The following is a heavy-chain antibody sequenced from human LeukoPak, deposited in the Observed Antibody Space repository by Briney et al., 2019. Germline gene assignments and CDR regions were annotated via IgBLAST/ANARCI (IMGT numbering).Heavy chain of an antibody. CDR2: ISGSGGST. Sequence: GGSLRLSCAASGFTFSNYAMSWVRQAPGKGLEWVSIISGSGGSTYYADSVKGRFTISRDHSKNTLYLQMNSLRVEDTAVYYCAKDRGSSGWYEMFDYWGQGTLVTVSS. CDR3: AKDRGSSGWYEMFDY. CDR1: GFTFSNYA. D-gene: IGHD6-19*01. J-gene: IGHJ4*02. V-gene: IGHV3-23*01.